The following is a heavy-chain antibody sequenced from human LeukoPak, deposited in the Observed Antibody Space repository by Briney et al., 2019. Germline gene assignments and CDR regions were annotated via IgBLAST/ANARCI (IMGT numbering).Heavy chain of an antibody. J-gene: IGHJ4*02. D-gene: IGHD5-24*01. CDR2: INHSGST. CDR3: ARDGEDGYKTY. CDR1: GGSFSGYC. Sequence: PSETLSLTCAVYGGSFSGYCWSWIRQTPGKGLEWIGEINHSGSTNYNPSLKSRVTISVDTSKNQFSLKLSSVTAADTAVYYCARDGEDGYKTYWGQGTLVTVSS. V-gene: IGHV4-34*01.